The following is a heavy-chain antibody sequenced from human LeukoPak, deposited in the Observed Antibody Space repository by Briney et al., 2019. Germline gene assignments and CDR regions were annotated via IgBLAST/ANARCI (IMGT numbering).Heavy chain of an antibody. V-gene: IGHV4-34*01. J-gene: IGHJ5*02. D-gene: IGHD1-1*01. CDR2: INHSGST. CDR1: GGSFSGYY. Sequence: SETLSLTSAVYGGSFSGYYWSWIRQPPGKGLEWIGEINHSGSTNYNPSLKSRVTISVDTSKNQFSLKLSSVTAADTAVYYCARGRLYNWNGKGLSWFDPWGQGTLVTVSS. CDR3: ARGRLYNWNGKGLSWFDP.